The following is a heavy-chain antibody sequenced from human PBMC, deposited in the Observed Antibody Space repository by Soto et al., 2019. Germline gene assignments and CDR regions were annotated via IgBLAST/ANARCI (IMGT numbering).Heavy chain of an antibody. V-gene: IGHV4-39*01. D-gene: IGHD3-3*01. J-gene: IGHJ6*02. CDR3: AIAPYDFWSGYPLWYYGMDV. CDR1: GGSISSSSYY. CDR2: IYYSGST. Sequence: SETLSLTCTVSGGSISSSSYYWGWIRQPPGKGLEWIGSIYYSGSTYYNPSLKSRVTISVDTSKNQFSLKLSSVTAADTAVYYCAIAPYDFWSGYPLWYYGMDVWGQGTTVTVSS.